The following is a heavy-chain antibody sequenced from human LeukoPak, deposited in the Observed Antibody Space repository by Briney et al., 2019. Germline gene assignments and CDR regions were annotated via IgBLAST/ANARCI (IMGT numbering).Heavy chain of an antibody. CDR3: ASAGSNIVGDTGYFDY. Sequence: ASVKVSCKASGGTFSSYAISWVRQAPGQGLEWMGWMNPNSGNTGYAQKFQGRVTITRNTSISTAYMELSSLRSEDTAVYYCASAGSNIVGDTGYFDYWGQGTLVTVSS. D-gene: IGHD1-26*01. J-gene: IGHJ4*02. V-gene: IGHV1-8*03. CDR2: MNPNSGNT. CDR1: GGTFSSYA.